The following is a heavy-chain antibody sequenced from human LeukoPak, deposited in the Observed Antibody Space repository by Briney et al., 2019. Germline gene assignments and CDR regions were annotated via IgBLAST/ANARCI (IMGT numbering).Heavy chain of an antibody. D-gene: IGHD2-21*01. CDR2: INTNTGNP. CDR3: ARVSSSLLWWPYYFDY. Sequence: GASVKVSCKASGYTFTSYAMNWVRQAPGQGLEWMGWINTNTGNPTYAQGFTGRFVFSLDTSVSTAYLQISSLKAEDAAVYYCARVSSSLLWWPYYFDYWGQGTLVTVSS. J-gene: IGHJ4*02. CDR1: GYTFTSYA. V-gene: IGHV7-4-1*02.